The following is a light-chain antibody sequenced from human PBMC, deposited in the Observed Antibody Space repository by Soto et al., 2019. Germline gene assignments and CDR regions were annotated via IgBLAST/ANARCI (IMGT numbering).Light chain of an antibody. CDR2: DAS. V-gene: IGKV1-5*01. Sequence: DIQMTQSPSTLSASVGERVTITCRASQSISSWLAWYQQKPGKAPKLLIYDASSLESGVPSRFSGSGSGTEFTLTISSLQPDDFATYYCQQYNSLWTFGQGTKVDIK. CDR1: QSISSW. J-gene: IGKJ1*01. CDR3: QQYNSLWT.